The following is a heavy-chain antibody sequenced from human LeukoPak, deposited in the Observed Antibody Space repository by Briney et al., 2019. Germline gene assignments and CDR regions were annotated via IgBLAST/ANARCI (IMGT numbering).Heavy chain of an antibody. V-gene: IGHV4-39*07. CDR1: GVPISSLNCF. CDR2: IYYNGTT. D-gene: IGHD3-10*01. Sequence: SETLSLTCTVSGVPISSLNCFWAWVRQPPGKGPEWIGSIYYNGTTYHKSSLKSRLTISVDTSKDQFSLKLRSVTAADTAVYYCLYASGTYWGQGTLVTVSS. CDR3: LYASGTY. J-gene: IGHJ4*02.